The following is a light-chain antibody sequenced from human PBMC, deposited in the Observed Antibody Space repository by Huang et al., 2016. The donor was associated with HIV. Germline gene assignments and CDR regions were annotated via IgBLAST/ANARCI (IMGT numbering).Light chain of an antibody. CDR3: QHYYSAPWT. J-gene: IGKJ1*01. CDR1: QDISNS. CDR2: AAS. Sequence: DIQMTQSPSSLSASVGDRVTITCRASQDISNSLAWYQQKPGKAPKLLLYAASSLESGVPSRFSGSGSGSDYTLTISSLQPEDFATYFCQHYYSAPWTFGQGTKVEIK. V-gene: IGKV1-NL1*01.